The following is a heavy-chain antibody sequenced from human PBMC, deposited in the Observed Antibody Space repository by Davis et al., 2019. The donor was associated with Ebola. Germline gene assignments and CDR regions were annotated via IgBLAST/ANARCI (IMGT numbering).Heavy chain of an antibody. CDR2: INAGNGNT. J-gene: IGHJ5*02. CDR1: GYTFTSYA. Sequence: AASVKVSCKASGYTFTSYAMHWVRQAPGQRLEWMGWINAGNGNTKYSQKFQGRVTITRDTSASTAYMELSSLRSEDTAVYYCARDMGMVQEANWFDPWGQGTLVTVSS. V-gene: IGHV1-3*01. CDR3: ARDMGMVQEANWFDP. D-gene: IGHD3-10*01.